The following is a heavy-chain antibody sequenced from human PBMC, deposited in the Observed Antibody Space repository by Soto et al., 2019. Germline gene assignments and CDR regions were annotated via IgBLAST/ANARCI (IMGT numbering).Heavy chain of an antibody. J-gene: IGHJ4*02. Sequence: QVQLQESGPGLVKPSETLSLICSVSGGSVSSGGSVNSGGYYWNWIRQPPGRGLEWIGYIYYRGSANYHPSLKSRVTISVDTSKNQFSLRLSSVTAADTAVYYCARKGPRLEEAFDYWGQGTLVTVSS. V-gene: IGHV4-61*08. CDR2: IYYRGSA. CDR1: GGSVSSGGSVNSGGYY. CDR3: ARKGPRLEEAFDY. D-gene: IGHD3-16*01.